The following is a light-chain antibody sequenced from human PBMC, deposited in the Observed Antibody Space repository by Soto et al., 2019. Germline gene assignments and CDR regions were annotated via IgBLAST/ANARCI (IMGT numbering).Light chain of an antibody. CDR1: QSLVHSDGKTY. J-gene: IGKJ1*01. Sequence: ILMTQTPLSLSMIPGQTASVSCKSGQSLVHSDGKTYFYWYQQKPGQAPRLLIHGASTRATGVPDRFSGSGSGTEFTLTISSLQSEDFAVYYCQQYDNWTRRTFGQGTKVDI. CDR3: QQYDNWTRRT. CDR2: GAS. V-gene: IGKV2-29*01.